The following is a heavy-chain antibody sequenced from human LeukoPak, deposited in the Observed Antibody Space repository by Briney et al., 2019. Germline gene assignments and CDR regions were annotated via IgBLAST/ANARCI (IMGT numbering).Heavy chain of an antibody. V-gene: IGHV4-39*01. D-gene: IGHD5-12*01. CDR1: DGSISSNSYY. J-gene: IGHJ4*02. Sequence: SETLSLTCTVSDGSISSNSYYWGWIRQPPGKGLEWVGSISYSGRTYYNPSLESRVTISVDASKNQFSLELNSVTAADTAVYYCARVGYSGYDPYFDYWGQGTLVTVSS. CDR3: ARVGYSGYDPYFDY. CDR2: ISYSGRT.